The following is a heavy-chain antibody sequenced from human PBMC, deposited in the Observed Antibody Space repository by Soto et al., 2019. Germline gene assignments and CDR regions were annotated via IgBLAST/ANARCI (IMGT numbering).Heavy chain of an antibody. Sequence: SETLSLTCSVSGDSVSSGDYYWSWIRQPPGKGLEWIGHVYFSGSTNYFPSLKRRLTISVDKAKNQFSLKLNSVTAAATAVYYCSRITVDTYMSYWSDPWGQGTQVTVCS. CDR3: SRITVDTYMSYWSDP. CDR1: GDSVSSGDYY. D-gene: IGHD3-10*01. V-gene: IGHV4-61*08. CDR2: VYFSGST. J-gene: IGHJ5*02.